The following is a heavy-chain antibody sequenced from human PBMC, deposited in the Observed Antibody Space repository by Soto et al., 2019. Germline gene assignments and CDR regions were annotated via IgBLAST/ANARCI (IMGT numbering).Heavy chain of an antibody. CDR2: VFYSGNT. D-gene: IGHD4-17*01. Sequence: QLQLQESGPGLVKPSETLSLTCSVSGGSITSSGYYWGWIRQPPGKGLEWIGSVFYSGNTYHNPSLKSRVITSVDTSKNHFSLKLSSVTAADTAVYYCARHYGAFDPWGQGTLVTVSS. CDR3: ARHYGAFDP. V-gene: IGHV4-39*01. CDR1: GGSITSSGYY. J-gene: IGHJ5*02.